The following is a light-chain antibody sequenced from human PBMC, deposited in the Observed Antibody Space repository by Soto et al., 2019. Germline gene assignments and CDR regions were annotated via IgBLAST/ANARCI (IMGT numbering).Light chain of an antibody. CDR1: SSDVAAYNF. Sequence: QSALTQPASVSGSPGQSITISCTGTSSDVAAYNFVSWYQQHPGEVPKLMIYEVIKRSSGISDRFSGSKSGNTASLTISGLQAEDEADYYCSAYTHSNAVIFGGGTKLTVL. CDR2: EVI. J-gene: IGLJ2*01. V-gene: IGLV2-14*03. CDR3: SAYTHSNAVI.